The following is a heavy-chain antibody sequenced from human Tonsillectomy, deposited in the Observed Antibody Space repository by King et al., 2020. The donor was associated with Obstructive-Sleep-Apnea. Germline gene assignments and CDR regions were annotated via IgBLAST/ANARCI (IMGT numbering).Heavy chain of an antibody. J-gene: IGHJ4*02. Sequence: VQLVESGGGVVQPGRSLRLSCAASGFTFSSYAMHWVRQAPGKGLEWVAVISYDGSNKYYADSVKGRFTISRDNSKNTLYLQMNSLRAEDTAVYYCARDHRVRGVIITGYFDYWGPGTLVTVSS. CDR3: ARDHRVRGVIITGYFDY. V-gene: IGHV3-30*04. CDR1: GFTFSSYA. CDR2: ISYDGSNK. D-gene: IGHD3-10*01.